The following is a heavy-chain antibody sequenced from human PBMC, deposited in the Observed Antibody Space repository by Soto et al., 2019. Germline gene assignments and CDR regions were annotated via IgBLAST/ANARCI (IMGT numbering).Heavy chain of an antibody. J-gene: IGHJ4*02. V-gene: IGHV4-61*01. CDR1: GGSVSSGNYY. D-gene: IGHD3-22*01. CDR2: FYYTGST. CDR3: ARSMYYSDGSNYSPFDY. Sequence: QVQLQESGPGLVKPSETLSLTCTVSGGSVSSGNYYWSWIRQPPGKGLEWIGYFYYTGSTNYNPSLKSPVTISIDASKNQFSLRLSSVTAADTAVYYCARSMYYSDGSNYSPFDYWGQGTLVTVSS.